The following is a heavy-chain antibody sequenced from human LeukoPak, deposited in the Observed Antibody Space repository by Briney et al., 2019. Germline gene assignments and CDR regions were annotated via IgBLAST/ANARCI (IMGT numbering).Heavy chain of an antibody. CDR2: INHSGST. CDR1: GGSISSGGYS. D-gene: IGHD1-26*01. CDR3: ARGRSDSGSYWGDYFDY. V-gene: IGHV4-30-2*01. Sequence: SQTLSLTCAVSGGSISSGGYSWSWIRQPPGKGLEWIGEINHSGSTNYNPSLKSRVTISVDTSKNQFSLKLSSVTAADTAVYYCARGRSDSGSYWGDYFDYWGQGTLVTVSS. J-gene: IGHJ4*02.